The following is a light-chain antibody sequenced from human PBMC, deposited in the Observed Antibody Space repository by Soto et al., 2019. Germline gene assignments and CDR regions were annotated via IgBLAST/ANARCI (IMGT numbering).Light chain of an antibody. J-gene: IGKJ1*01. CDR3: QQSYSTPWT. CDR1: QSISNY. V-gene: IGKV1-39*01. CDR2: AAS. Sequence: DIQMTQSPSSLSASVGDRVTITCRASQSISNYLNWYQQKPGKAPKLLIYAASNLQSGVPSGFSGSGSGTDFTLTISSLQPEDFATYYCQQSYSTPWTFGQGTKVDIK.